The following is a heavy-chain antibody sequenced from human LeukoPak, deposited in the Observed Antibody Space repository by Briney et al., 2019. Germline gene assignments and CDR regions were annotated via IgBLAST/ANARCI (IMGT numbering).Heavy chain of an antibody. D-gene: IGHD2-15*01. J-gene: IGHJ4*02. V-gene: IGHV5-51*01. CDR1: GYSFTSYW. CDR3: ARGSSVVVAASNTFDY. CDR2: IYPGDSDT. Sequence: GESLKISCKGSGYSFTSYWIGWVRPMPGKGLEWMGIIYPGDSDTRYSPSFQGQVTISADKSISTAYLQWSSLKASDTAMYYCARGSSVVVAASNTFDYWGQGTLVTVSS.